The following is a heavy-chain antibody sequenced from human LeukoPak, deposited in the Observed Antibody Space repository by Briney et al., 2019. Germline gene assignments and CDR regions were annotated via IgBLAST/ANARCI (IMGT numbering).Heavy chain of an antibody. J-gene: IGHJ4*02. CDR3: ARGGDFWSGRSHDY. CDR1: GFTFSSYW. Sequence: PGASLRLSCAASGFTFSSYWMSWVRQAPGKGLEWVANIKQDGSEKYYVDSVKGRFTISRDNAKNSLYLQLNSLRAEDTAVYYCARGGDFWSGRSHDYWGQGTLVTVSS. D-gene: IGHD3-3*01. CDR2: IKQDGSEK. V-gene: IGHV3-7*01.